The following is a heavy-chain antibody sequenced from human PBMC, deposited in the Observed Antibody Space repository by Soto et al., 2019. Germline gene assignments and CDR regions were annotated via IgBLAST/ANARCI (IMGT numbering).Heavy chain of an antibody. Sequence: SETLSLTCTVSGGSITAGDYYWGWIRQHPGKGLEWIGYMHYSGRTYNNPALRSRVVISLDTSKNQFSLKLSSVTAADTAEYFCVRYYYVTSGYPNWFDSWGQGTLVTVSS. J-gene: IGHJ5*01. CDR3: VRYYYVTSGYPNWFDS. CDR2: MHYSGRT. V-gene: IGHV4-31*03. D-gene: IGHD3-22*01. CDR1: GGSITAGDYY.